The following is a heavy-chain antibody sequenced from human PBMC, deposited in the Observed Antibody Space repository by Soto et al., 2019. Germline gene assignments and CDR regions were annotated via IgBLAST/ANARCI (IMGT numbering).Heavy chain of an antibody. D-gene: IGHD1-26*01. J-gene: IGHJ6*02. V-gene: IGHV4-39*01. Sequence: WATPAVTWSVSGGYLSSSSYYWGWKRQPPGKGLEWIGSIYYSGSTYYNPSLKSRVTISVDTSKSQFSLKLSSVTAADTAVYYCASGPGSFYGMDVWGQGTTVTVSS. CDR3: ASGPGSFYGMDV. CDR1: GGYLSSSSYY. CDR2: IYYSGST.